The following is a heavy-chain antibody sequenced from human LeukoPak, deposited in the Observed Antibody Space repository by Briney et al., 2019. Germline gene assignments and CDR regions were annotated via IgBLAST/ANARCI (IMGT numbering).Heavy chain of an antibody. CDR3: ARINWNYPHYFDY. CDR2: IYTSGST. D-gene: IGHD1-7*01. J-gene: IGHJ4*02. Sequence: KPLETLSLTCTVSGGSISSYYWSWIRQPPGKGLEWIGYIYTSGSTNYNPSLKSRVTISVDTSKNQFSLKLSSVTAADTAVYYCARINWNYPHYFDYWGQGTLVTVSS. V-gene: IGHV4-4*09. CDR1: GGSISSYY.